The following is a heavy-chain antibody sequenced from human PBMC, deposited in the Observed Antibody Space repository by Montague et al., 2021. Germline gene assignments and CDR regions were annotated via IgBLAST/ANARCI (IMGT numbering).Heavy chain of an antibody. CDR2: ITGSSSSI. CDR1: GFAFRTYG. CDR3: ARDSYSSGWYSAEYFQH. J-gene: IGHJ1*01. D-gene: IGHD6-19*01. V-gene: IGHV3-48*02. Sequence: SLRLSCAASGFAFRTYGMNWVRQAPGKGLEWFSYITGSSSSIYYADSVRGRFTISRDNPKNSLYLQMNSLRDEDTAVYYCARDSYSSGWYSAEYFQHWGQGTLVTVSS.